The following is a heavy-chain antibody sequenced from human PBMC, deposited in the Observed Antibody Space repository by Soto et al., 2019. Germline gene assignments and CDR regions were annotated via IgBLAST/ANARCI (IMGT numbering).Heavy chain of an antibody. CDR1: GFSLSNARMG. CDR3: ARIRSGAMYYFDY. V-gene: IGHV2-26*01. Sequence: QVTLKESGPVLVNPTETLTLTCTVSGFSLSNARMGVSWIRQPPGKALEWLAHIFSNDEKSYSTSLKSRLTISKDTSKSQVVLTMTNMDPVDTATYYCARIRSGAMYYFDYWGQGTLVTVSS. CDR2: IFSNDEK. J-gene: IGHJ4*02. D-gene: IGHD3-3*01.